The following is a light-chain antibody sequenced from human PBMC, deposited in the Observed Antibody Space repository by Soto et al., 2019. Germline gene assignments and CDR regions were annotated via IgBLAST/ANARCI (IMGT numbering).Light chain of an antibody. CDR1: QTLSGW. V-gene: IGKV1-5*03. CDR2: KTS. CDR3: QQYNNYLYI. J-gene: IGKJ2*01. Sequence: DIQMTQSPSTLSASVGDRVTITCRASQTLSGWLAWYQQKPGKAPELLISKTSNLQTGVPSRFSGSGSETEFTLTISSLQPDDFATYYCQQYNNYLYIFGQGTKLDIK.